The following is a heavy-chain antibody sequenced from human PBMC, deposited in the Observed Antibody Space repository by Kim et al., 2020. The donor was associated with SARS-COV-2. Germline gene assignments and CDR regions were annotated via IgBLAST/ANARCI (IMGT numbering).Heavy chain of an antibody. Sequence: YSPSFQGHVTISADKSISTAYLQWSSLKASDTAMYYCATNDYGDYGALGYWGQGTLVTVSS. J-gene: IGHJ4*02. V-gene: IGHV5-10-1*01. CDR3: ATNDYGDYGALGY. D-gene: IGHD4-17*01.